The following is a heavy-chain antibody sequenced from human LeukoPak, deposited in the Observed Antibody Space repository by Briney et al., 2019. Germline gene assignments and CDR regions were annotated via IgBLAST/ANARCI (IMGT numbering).Heavy chain of an antibody. CDR3: ARVAPRYCSGGSCYSDYYYYYMDV. CDR1: GYTFTSYY. J-gene: IGHJ6*03. Sequence: GASVKVSCXASGYTFTSYYMHWVRQAPGQGLEWMGIINPSGGSTSYAQKFQGRVTMTRDTSTSTVYMELSSLRSEDTAVYYCARVAPRYCSGGSCYSDYYYYYMDVWGKGTTVTVSS. CDR2: INPSGGST. D-gene: IGHD2-15*01. V-gene: IGHV1-46*01.